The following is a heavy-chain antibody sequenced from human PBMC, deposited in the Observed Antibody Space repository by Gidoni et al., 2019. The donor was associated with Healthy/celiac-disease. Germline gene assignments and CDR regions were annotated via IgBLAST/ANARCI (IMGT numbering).Heavy chain of an antibody. J-gene: IGHJ2*01. D-gene: IGHD4-17*01. Sequence: QVQLVESGGGVVQPGRSLSLPCPASASTFSSYAMHWVRQAPGKGLEWVAVISYDGSNNNYADSVKGRFTISRDNSKNTLYLQMNSLRAEDTAVYYCARAYDGDYDWYFDLWGRGTLVTVSS. CDR1: ASTFSSYA. CDR2: ISYDGSNN. CDR3: ARAYDGDYDWYFDL. V-gene: IGHV3-30-3*01.